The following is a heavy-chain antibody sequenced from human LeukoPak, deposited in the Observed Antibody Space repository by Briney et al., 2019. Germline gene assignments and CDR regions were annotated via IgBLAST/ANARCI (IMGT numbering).Heavy chain of an antibody. CDR1: GGSISSGGYY. CDR3: ARGGDPYYFDY. D-gene: IGHD2-21*02. V-gene: IGHV4-31*03. Sequence: SETLSLTCTVSGGSISSGGYYWSWIRQHPGKGLEWIGYIYYSGSTYYNPSLKSRVTISVDTSKNQFSLELSSVTAADTAVYYCARGGDPYYFDYWGQGTLVTVSS. CDR2: IYYSGST. J-gene: IGHJ4*02.